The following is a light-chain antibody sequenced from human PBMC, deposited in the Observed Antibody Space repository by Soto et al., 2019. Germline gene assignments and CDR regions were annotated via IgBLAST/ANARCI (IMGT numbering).Light chain of an antibody. CDR1: QSVKSNY. Sequence: ETVLTQSPGTVSLSPGERATLSCTTSQSVKSNYLAWYQQKPGQAPRLLIYGVFYSATGIPDRFSGSGSGTDFTLTISGLEPEDSAVYYCQHYDGSPRTFGQGTKLEI. V-gene: IGKV3-20*01. CDR2: GVF. J-gene: IGKJ2*01. CDR3: QHYDGSPRT.